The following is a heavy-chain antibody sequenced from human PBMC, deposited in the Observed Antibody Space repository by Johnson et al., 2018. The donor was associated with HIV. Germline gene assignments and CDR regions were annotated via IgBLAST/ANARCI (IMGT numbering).Heavy chain of an antibody. CDR3: ARDRDAFGS. V-gene: IGHV3-30*04. J-gene: IGHJ3*02. CDR1: GFTFSSYA. CDR2: ISYDGSNK. Sequence: QVQLVESGGGVVQPGRSLRLSCAASGFTFSSYAMHWVRQAPGMGLEWVAVISYDGSNKYYADSEKGRFTSSKDNSKNTLYLQMNSLRAEDTPVYDCARDRDAFGSWGQGTMVTVSA.